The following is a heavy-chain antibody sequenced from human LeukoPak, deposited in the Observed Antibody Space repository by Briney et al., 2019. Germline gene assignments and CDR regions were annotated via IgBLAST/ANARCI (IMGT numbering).Heavy chain of an antibody. V-gene: IGHV4-31*03. Sequence: SQTLSLTCIVSGGSISSGGYYWSWIRQHPGKGLEWIGYIYDSGTTYYNPSLKSRVSISVDTSNNQFSLTLSSVTAADTAVYYCARQPSLSYCSGGTCWFDTWGEGILVTVSS. CDR2: IYDSGTT. J-gene: IGHJ5*02. CDR3: ARQPSLSYCSGGTCWFDT. D-gene: IGHD2-15*01. CDR1: GGSISSGGYY.